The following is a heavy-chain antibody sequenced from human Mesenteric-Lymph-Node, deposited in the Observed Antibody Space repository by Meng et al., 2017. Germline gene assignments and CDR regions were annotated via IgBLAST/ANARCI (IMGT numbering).Heavy chain of an antibody. J-gene: IGHJ4*02. CDR1: GYSISRTNW. D-gene: IGHD3-22*01. CDR3: ARNVPGTSAYYD. CDR2: IYYSGST. Sequence: QVRLQESGPGRVKPSHTRSLTCAVSGYSISRTNWWGWIRQPPGKGLEWIGYIYYSGSTSYNPSLKSRVTMSVDTSKNQFSLNLNSVTAVDTAVYYGARNVPGTSAYYDWGQGTLVTVSS. V-gene: IGHV4-28*01.